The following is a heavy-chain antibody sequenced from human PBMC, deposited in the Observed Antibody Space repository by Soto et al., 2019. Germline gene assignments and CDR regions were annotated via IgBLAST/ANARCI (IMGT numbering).Heavy chain of an antibody. CDR1: GGTFSSYA. J-gene: IGHJ6*02. CDR2: IIPIPGTA. Sequence: QVQLVQSGAEVKKPGSSVKVSCKASGGTFSSYAISWVRQAPGQGLEWMGGIIPIPGTANYAQKFQGRVTITADESTSTAEMELSSLRSDDTAVYYCARSQGSSTSLEIYYYYYYGMDVWGQGTTVTVSS. D-gene: IGHD2-2*01. V-gene: IGHV1-69*01. CDR3: ARSQGSSTSLEIYYYYYYGMDV.